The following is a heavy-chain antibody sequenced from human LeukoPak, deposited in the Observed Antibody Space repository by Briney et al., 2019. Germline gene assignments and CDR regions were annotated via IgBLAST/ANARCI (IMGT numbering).Heavy chain of an antibody. V-gene: IGHV3-73*01. CDR3: ATIVIVGATMGGPLGY. CDR1: GFTFSGSA. J-gene: IGHJ4*02. CDR2: IRSKANSYAT. Sequence: GGPLRLSCAASGFTFSGSAMHWVRQASGKGLEWVGRIRSKANSYATAYAASVKGRLTISRDDSKNTAYLQMNSLKTEDTAVYYCATIVIVGATMGGPLGYWGQGTLVTVSS. D-gene: IGHD1-26*01.